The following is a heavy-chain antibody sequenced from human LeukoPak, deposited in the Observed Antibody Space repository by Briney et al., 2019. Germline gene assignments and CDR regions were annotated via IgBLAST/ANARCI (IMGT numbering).Heavy chain of an antibody. CDR1: GFTFSSYA. V-gene: IGHV3-30-3*01. Sequence: GGCLRLSCAASGFTFSSYAMQWVRQAPGKGLEWVAVISYDGSNKYYADSVKGRFTISRDNSKNTLYLQMNSLRAEDTAVYYCARDGRSQGMDVWGEGTTVTVSS. CDR2: ISYDGSNK. J-gene: IGHJ6*04. CDR3: ARDGRSQGMDV.